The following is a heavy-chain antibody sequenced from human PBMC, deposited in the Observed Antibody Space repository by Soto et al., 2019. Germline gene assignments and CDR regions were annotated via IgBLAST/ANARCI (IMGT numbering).Heavy chain of an antibody. V-gene: IGHV4-39*01. CDR3: ARHAGIAAAGAIQRSIGSYHEPYYYYGMDV. J-gene: IGHJ6*02. CDR1: GGSISSSSYY. Sequence: PLETLSLTCTVSGGSISSSSYYWGWIRQPPGKGLEWIGSIYYSGSTYYNPSLKSRVTISVDTSKNQFSLKLSSVTAADTAVYYCARHAGIAAAGAIQRSIGSYHEPYYYYGMDVWGQGTTVTVSS. CDR2: IYYSGST. D-gene: IGHD6-13*01.